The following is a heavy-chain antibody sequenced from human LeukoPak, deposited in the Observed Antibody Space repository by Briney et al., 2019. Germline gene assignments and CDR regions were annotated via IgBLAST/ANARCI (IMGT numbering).Heavy chain of an antibody. D-gene: IGHD3-16*01. CDR3: ARDMKGSLDY. CDR2: INQDGSTK. J-gene: IGHJ4*02. CDR1: GFTFGNAW. Sequence: SGGSLRLSCAASGFTFGNAWMAWVRQAPGKGLEWVANINQDGSTKQYVDSVRGRFTISRDNAKNSLYLQMNSLRAEDTGLYHCARDMKGSLDYWGQGTLVTVSS. V-gene: IGHV3-7*01.